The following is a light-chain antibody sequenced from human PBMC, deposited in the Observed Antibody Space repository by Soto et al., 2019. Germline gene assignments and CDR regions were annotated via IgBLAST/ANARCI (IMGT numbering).Light chain of an antibody. CDR1: SSNIGSNT. Sequence: QSVLTQPPSASGTPGQRVTISCSGSSSNIGSNTVNWYQQFPGTAPKLLIYSNNQWPSGVPHRFSGSKSGTSASLAISGLQSEDQADYYCAAWDDSLNGVVFPGATKLTVL. CDR2: SNN. V-gene: IGLV1-44*01. CDR3: AAWDDSLNGVV. J-gene: IGLJ2*01.